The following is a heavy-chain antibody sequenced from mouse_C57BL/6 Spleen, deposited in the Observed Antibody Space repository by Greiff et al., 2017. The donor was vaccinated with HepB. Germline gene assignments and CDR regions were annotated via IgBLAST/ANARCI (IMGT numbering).Heavy chain of an antibody. Sequence: QVQLKESGPGLVQPSQSLSITCTVSGFSLTSYGVHWVRQSPGKGLEWLGVIWSGGSTDYNAAFISRLSISKDNSKSQVFFKMNSLQADDTAIYYCARQLRPRDYYFDYWGQGTTLTVSS. D-gene: IGHD3-2*02. CDR1: GFSLTSYG. V-gene: IGHV2-2*01. CDR2: IWSGGST. J-gene: IGHJ2*01. CDR3: ARQLRPRDYYFDY.